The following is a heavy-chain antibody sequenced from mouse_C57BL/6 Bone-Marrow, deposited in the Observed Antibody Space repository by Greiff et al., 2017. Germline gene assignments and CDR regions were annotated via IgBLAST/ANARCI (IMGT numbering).Heavy chain of an antibody. D-gene: IGHD4-1*01. CDR3: ATGTRY. J-gene: IGHJ2*01. CDR2: IRSGRSTL. V-gene: IGHV5-17*01. CDR1: GFTFSDYG. Sequence: EVTVVESGGGLVKPGGSLKLSCASSGFTFSDYGMHWVRQAPESGLEWVAYIRSGRSTLYYSDPVKGRFPISRDNAKNRLFLQMTSVRSEDTAMYYCATGTRYWGQGTTLTVAS.